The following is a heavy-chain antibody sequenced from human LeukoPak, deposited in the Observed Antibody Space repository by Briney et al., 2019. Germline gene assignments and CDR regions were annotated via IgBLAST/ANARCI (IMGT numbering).Heavy chain of an antibody. V-gene: IGHV5-51*02. D-gene: IGHD2-2*01. CDR3: ARRQGCSSTSCPPDY. CDR1: GYSFTTYW. J-gene: IGHJ4*02. CDR2: IYPSDSDT. Sequence: GESLKISCEGSGYSFTTYWSGWVRQKPGKCCEWFGIIYPSDSDTRYTPSFQGQVTMSADKSTNTAYLQWSSLNASDTAMYYCARRQGCSSTSCPPDYWGQGTLVTVSP.